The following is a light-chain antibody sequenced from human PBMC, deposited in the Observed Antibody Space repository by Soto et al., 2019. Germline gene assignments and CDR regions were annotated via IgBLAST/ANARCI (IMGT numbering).Light chain of an antibody. CDR3: QQSHSDPWR. Sequence: EMLLTQSPNTLSVAPVDRVTLSCRASQSVDINLAWYQQRAGQAPRLLVYGASTKATDMPGRFSGSGSGTDFTLTISCLQSHDFATYYCQQSHSDPWRFGEGTKVDIK. V-gene: IGKV3-15*01. CDR2: GAS. J-gene: IGKJ1*01. CDR1: QSVDIN.